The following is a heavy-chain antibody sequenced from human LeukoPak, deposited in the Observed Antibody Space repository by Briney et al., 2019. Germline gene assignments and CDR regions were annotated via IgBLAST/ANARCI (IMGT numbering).Heavy chain of an antibody. CDR1: GFTFSSYA. J-gene: IGHJ4*02. CDR3: AKDTEVVATILGY. Sequence: PGGSLRLSCAASGFTFSSYAKSWVRQAPGKGLEWVSAISGSGSSTYYADSVKGRFTISRDNSKNTLYLQMNSLRAEDTAVYYCAKDTEVVATILGYWGQGTLVTVSS. V-gene: IGHV3-23*01. CDR2: ISGSGSST. D-gene: IGHD5-12*01.